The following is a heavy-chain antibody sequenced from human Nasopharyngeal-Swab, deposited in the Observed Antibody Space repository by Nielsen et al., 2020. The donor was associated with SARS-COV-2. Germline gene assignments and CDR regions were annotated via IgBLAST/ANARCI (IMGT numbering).Heavy chain of an antibody. CDR3: ARDHRTPGGDYYYYGMDV. CDR1: GFTFSSYS. J-gene: IGHJ6*02. Sequence: GRSLRLSCAASGFTFSSYSMNWVRQAPGKGLEWVSSISSSSSYIYYADSVKGRFTISRDNAKNSLYLQMNSLRAEDTAVYYCARDHRTPGGDYYYYGMDVWGQGTTVTVSS. CDR2: ISSSSSYI. V-gene: IGHV3-21*01. D-gene: IGHD3-16*01.